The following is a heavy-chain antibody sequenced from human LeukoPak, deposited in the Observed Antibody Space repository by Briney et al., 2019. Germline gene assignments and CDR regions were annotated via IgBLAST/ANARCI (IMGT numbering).Heavy chain of an antibody. J-gene: IGHJ6*03. Sequence: GASVKVSCKASGYTFTSYGISWVRQAPGQGLEWMGWISAYNGNTNYAQRLQGRVTMTTDTSTSTAYMELRSLRSDDTAVYYCARREDGYYYYYMDVWGKGTTVTVSS. CDR2: ISAYNGNT. V-gene: IGHV1-18*01. D-gene: IGHD1-26*01. CDR3: ARREDGYYYYYMDV. CDR1: GYTFTSYG.